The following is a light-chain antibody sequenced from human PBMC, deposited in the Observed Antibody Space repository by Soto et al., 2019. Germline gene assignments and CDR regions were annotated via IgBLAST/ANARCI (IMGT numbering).Light chain of an antibody. Sequence: ESVLTQSPGTLSLSPGERATLSCRASQSVTSNYLAWYQQKPGQAPRFLISGASSRATGIPDRFSGSGSGTEFTLSISRLEPEDFAVYYCQQYAGSPWTFGQGTKVDIK. CDR3: QQYAGSPWT. V-gene: IGKV3-20*01. CDR2: GAS. CDR1: QSVTSNY. J-gene: IGKJ1*01.